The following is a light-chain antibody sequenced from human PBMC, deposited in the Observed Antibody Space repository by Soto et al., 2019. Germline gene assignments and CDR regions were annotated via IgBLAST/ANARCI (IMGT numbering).Light chain of an antibody. CDR2: KAS. CDR1: QSISSW. V-gene: IGKV1-5*03. J-gene: IGKJ4*01. CDR3: QQYNTYPLT. Sequence: DIQMTQSPSTLFASVGDRVTITCRASQSISSWLAWYQQKPGKAPNLLIYKASSLESGVPSRFSGSGSGTEFTLTISSLQADDSATYYCQQYNTYPLTFAGGTKVEIK.